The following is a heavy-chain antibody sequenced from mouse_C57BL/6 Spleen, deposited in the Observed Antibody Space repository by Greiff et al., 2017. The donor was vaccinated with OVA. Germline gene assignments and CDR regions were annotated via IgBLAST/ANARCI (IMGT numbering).Heavy chain of an antibody. V-gene: IGHV1-80*01. CDR3: ARSMITTRNWYFDV. J-gene: IGHJ1*03. D-gene: IGHD2-4*01. Sequence: VKVVESGAELVKPGASVKISCKASGYAFSSYWMNWVKQRPGKGLEWIGQIYPGDGDTNYNGKFKGKATLTADKSSSTAYMQLSSLTSEDSAVYFCARSMITTRNWYFDVWGTGTTVTVSS. CDR2: IYPGDGDT. CDR1: GYAFSSYW.